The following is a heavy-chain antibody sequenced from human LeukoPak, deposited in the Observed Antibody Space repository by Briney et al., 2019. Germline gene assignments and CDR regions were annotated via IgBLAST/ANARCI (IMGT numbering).Heavy chain of an antibody. V-gene: IGHV3-23*01. CDR2: ISGSGART. CDR1: GFTFDDYG. Sequence: PGGSLRLSCAASGFTFDDYGMSWVRHAPGKGLEWVSGISGSGARTYYADSVKGRFTISRDNSKNTLYLQMNSLRAEDRAVYYCAKEQTSSGFFDYWGQGTLVTVSS. CDR3: AKEQTSSGFFDY. J-gene: IGHJ4*02. D-gene: IGHD2-2*01.